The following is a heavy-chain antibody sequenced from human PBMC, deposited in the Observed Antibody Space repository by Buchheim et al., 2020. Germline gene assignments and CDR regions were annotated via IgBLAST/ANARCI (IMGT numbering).Heavy chain of an antibody. CDR1: GGSFTDYY. CDR3: ARGRRVTHLTGDDAFDI. D-gene: IGHD7-27*01. CDR2: IDHSGST. V-gene: IGHV4-34*02. Sequence: QVQLQQWGAGLLKPAETLSLTCAVSGGSFTDYYWSWIRQPPGKGLEWIGEIDHSGSTNYNPSLKSRVVISVDTSKNQFSLKLTSVTAADAVLYFCARGRRVTHLTGDDAFDIWGHGT. J-gene: IGHJ3*02.